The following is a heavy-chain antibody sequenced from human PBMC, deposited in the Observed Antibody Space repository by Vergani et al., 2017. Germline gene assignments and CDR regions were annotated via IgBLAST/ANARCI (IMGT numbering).Heavy chain of an antibody. Sequence: QVQLQQSGPGLVKPSQNLSLTCAISGDSVSSNSAAWNWIRQSTSRGLEWLGRTYYRSKWYNDYAVYVKSRITINPDTSKNQFSLQLNSVTPEDTAVYYCVRESAAAVNGNWYFDLWGRGTLVTVSS. D-gene: IGHD6-13*01. J-gene: IGHJ2*01. CDR2: TYYRSKWYN. CDR1: GDSVSSNSAA. V-gene: IGHV6-1*01. CDR3: VRESAAAVNGNWYFDL.